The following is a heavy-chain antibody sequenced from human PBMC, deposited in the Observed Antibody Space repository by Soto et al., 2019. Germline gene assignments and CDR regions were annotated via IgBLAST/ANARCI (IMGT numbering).Heavy chain of an antibody. V-gene: IGHV3-23*01. CDR3: ATISDRGIAAALDF. CDR2: ISGGGGTT. D-gene: IGHD6-13*01. Sequence: GGSLRLSCAASTFIFTNYAMSWVRQAPGEGLEWVSAISGGGGTTYYAESVKGRFSISRDNSKNTLYLHLNSLRVEDTAIYYCATISDRGIAAALDFWGQGTLVTVSS. CDR1: TFIFTNYA. J-gene: IGHJ4*02.